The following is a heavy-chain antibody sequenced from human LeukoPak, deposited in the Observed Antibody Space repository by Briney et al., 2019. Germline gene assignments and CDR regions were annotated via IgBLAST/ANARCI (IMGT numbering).Heavy chain of an antibody. CDR1: GGSISSYY. J-gene: IGHJ5*02. CDR2: IYYSGST. Sequence: SETLSLTCTVSGGSISSYYWSWIRQPPGKGLEWIGYIYYSGSTNYNPSLKSRVTISVDTSKNQFSLKLSSVTAADTAVYYCARDRTTGTTGGIDPWGQGTLVTISS. D-gene: IGHD1-1*01. CDR3: ARDRTTGTTGGIDP. V-gene: IGHV4-59*01.